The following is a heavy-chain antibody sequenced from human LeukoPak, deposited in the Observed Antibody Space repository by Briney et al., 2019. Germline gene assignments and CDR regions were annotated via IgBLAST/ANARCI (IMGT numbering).Heavy chain of an antibody. J-gene: IGHJ6*03. D-gene: IGHD4-17*01. CDR2: ISHSGST. Sequence: SETLSLTCTVSGYSISSGYLWGWIRQPPGKGLEWIGSISHSGSTYYNPSLKSRVTISVDMSKNQFSLTLNSVTAADTAVYYCARLIRDYGDYTSYYYYMDVWGKGTTVTISS. CDR1: GYSISSGYL. CDR3: ARLIRDYGDYTSYYYYMDV. V-gene: IGHV4-38-2*02.